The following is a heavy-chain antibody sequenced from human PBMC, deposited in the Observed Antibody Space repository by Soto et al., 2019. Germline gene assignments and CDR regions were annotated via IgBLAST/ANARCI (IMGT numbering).Heavy chain of an antibody. V-gene: IGHV1-69*01. Sequence: QVQLVQSGAEVKKPGSSVKVSCKASGGTLSSYAISWVRQAPGQGLEWMGGFIPMFNRPHSARKFQGRVTITAAESTSTAYMDLSSLRSEDTAVYYCARGQFHHVSNYYYALDVWGQGTTVTVSS. CDR3: ARGQFHHVSNYYYALDV. J-gene: IGHJ6*02. CDR1: GGTLSSYA. CDR2: FIPMFNRP.